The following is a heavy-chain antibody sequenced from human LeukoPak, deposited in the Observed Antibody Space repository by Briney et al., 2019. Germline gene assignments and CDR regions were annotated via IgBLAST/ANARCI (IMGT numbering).Heavy chain of an antibody. CDR1: GGTSSSYA. Sequence: SVKVSCKASGGTSSSYAISWVRQAPGQGLEWMGGIIPIFGTANYAQKLQGRVTITTDESTSTAYMELSSLRSEDAAVYYCARVRGNYYYYYMDVWGKGTTVTVSS. CDR3: ARVRGNYYYYYMDV. CDR2: IIPIFGTA. J-gene: IGHJ6*03. V-gene: IGHV1-69*05. D-gene: IGHD3-16*01.